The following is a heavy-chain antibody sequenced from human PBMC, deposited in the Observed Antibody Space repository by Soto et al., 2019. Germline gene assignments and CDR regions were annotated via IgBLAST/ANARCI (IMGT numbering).Heavy chain of an antibody. D-gene: IGHD6-13*01. Sequence: SETLSLTCSVSGASMRSTDYYWGWIRQPPNKGLEWIGSMHYSGSTFYNPSLKSRVTISVDTSKNQFSLKLTSVTAADTAVYYCARPGYSSNWFWFDPWGQGTQVTVSS. V-gene: IGHV4-39*01. CDR2: MHYSGST. J-gene: IGHJ5*02. CDR3: ARPGYSSNWFWFDP. CDR1: GASMRSTDYY.